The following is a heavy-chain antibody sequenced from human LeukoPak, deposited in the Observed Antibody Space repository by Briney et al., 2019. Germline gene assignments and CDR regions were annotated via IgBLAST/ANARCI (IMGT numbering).Heavy chain of an antibody. CDR3: ARTYYYYYMDV. CDR2: ISSSSSTI. J-gene: IGHJ6*03. Sequence: GGSLRLSCAASGFTFSSYSMNWVRQAPGKGLEWVSYISSSSSTIYYADSVKGRFTISRDNAKNSLYLQMNSLRAEDTAVYYCARTYYYYYMDVWGKGTTVTVSS. CDR1: GFTFSSYS. V-gene: IGHV3-48*04.